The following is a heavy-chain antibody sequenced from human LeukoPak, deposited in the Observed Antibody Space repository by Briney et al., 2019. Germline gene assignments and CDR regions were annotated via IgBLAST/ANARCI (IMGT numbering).Heavy chain of an antibody. Sequence: GGSLRLSCAASGFTFSSYSMNWVRQAPGKGLEWVSSISSSSSYIYYADSVKGRFTISRDNAKNSLYLQMNSLRAEDTAVYYCASTDFWSGYYKADYWGQGTLVTVSS. J-gene: IGHJ4*02. CDR1: GFTFSSYS. CDR2: ISSSSSYI. CDR3: ASTDFWSGYYKADY. V-gene: IGHV3-21*01. D-gene: IGHD3-3*01.